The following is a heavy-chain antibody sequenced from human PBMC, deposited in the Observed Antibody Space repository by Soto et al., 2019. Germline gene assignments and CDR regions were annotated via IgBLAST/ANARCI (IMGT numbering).Heavy chain of an antibody. CDR2: IWHDGGNK. Sequence: PGGSLRLSCAASGFTFSHYGMHWVRQAPGKGLEWVAAIWHDGGNKYYADSVKGRFTVSRDDSKNTLYLEMDSLRAEDTAVYYCARDRGSSGYYGMDVWGQGTAVTVSS. CDR1: GFTFSHYG. J-gene: IGHJ6*02. D-gene: IGHD3-22*01. V-gene: IGHV3-33*01. CDR3: ARDRGSSGYYGMDV.